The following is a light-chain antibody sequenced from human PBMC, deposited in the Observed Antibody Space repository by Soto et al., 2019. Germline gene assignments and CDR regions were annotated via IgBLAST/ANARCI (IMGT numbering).Light chain of an antibody. CDR2: SDN. CDR3: EAWDDSLNGPV. V-gene: IGLV1-44*01. Sequence: QSVLTQPPSASATPGQRVTISCSGSSSNIGRKTVNWYQQVPGTAPKLVIFSDNQRPSGVPARFSGSKSGTSASLAISGLQSDDEADYFCEAWDDSLNGPVFGGGTKLTVL. J-gene: IGLJ3*02. CDR1: SSNIGRKT.